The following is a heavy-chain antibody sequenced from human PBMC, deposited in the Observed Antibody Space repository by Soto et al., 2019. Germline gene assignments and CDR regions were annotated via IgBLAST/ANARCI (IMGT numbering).Heavy chain of an antibody. CDR3: ARDYRSGSYYNWFDP. V-gene: IGHV4-59*01. J-gene: IGHJ5*02. CDR2: IYYSGST. CDR1: GGSISSYF. Sequence: QVQLQESGPRLVKPSETLSLTCTVSGGSISSYFWSWIRQPPGKGLEWIGYIYYSGSTTYNPSLKSRVTISVDTSKNQFALNLGSVTAADTAVYYCARDYRSGSYYNWFDPWGQGTLVTVSS. D-gene: IGHD3-10*01.